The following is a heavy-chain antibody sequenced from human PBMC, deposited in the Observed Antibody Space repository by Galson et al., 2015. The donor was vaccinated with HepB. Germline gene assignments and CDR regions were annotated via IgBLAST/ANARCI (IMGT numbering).Heavy chain of an antibody. V-gene: IGHV3-43*01. Sequence: SLRLSCAASGFTFDDYTMHWVRQAPGKGLEWVSLISWDGGSTYYADSVKGRFTISRDNSKNSLYLQMNSLRTEDTALYYCAKDMLAYYDILTGRYYYFGMDVWGQGTTVTVSS. CDR3: AKDMLAYYDILTGRYYYFGMDV. CDR2: ISWDGGST. D-gene: IGHD3-9*01. CDR1: GFTFDDYT. J-gene: IGHJ6*02.